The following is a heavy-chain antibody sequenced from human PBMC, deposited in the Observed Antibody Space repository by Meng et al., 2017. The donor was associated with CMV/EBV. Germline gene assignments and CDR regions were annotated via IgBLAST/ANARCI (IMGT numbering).Heavy chain of an antibody. CDR2: IYYSGST. Sequence: SETLSLTCTVSGGSISSGDYYWSWIRQPPGKGLEWIGYIYYSGSTYYNPSLKSRVTISVDTSKNQFSLKLSSVTAADTAVYYCARDPLDDYGILWGQGTLVTVSS. CDR1: GGSISSGDYY. V-gene: IGHV4-30-4*08. D-gene: IGHD4-17*01. J-gene: IGHJ4*02. CDR3: ARDPLDDYGIL.